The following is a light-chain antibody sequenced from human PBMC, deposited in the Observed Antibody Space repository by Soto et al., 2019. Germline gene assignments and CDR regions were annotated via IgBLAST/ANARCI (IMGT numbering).Light chain of an antibody. J-gene: IGLJ1*01. V-gene: IGLV2-23*02. CDR2: EVS. CDR3: CSDAGRSTXV. Sequence: TQPASVSGSPGQSITISCTVGSYNFVSWYQQHPGKAPKVLIYEVSKRPSGVSDRFSGSKSGNTASLTISGLQDEEXADYYCCSDAGRSTXVFGTGTKVTVL. CDR1: GSYNF.